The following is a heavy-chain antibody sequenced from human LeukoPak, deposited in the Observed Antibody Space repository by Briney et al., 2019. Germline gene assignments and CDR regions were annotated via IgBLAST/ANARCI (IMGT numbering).Heavy chain of an antibody. V-gene: IGHV4-59*01. J-gene: IGHJ5*02. CDR3: ARDHCSGGSCYPGWFDP. Sequence: SETLSLTCTVSGGSISSYYWNWIRLPPGKGLEWIGYIYSSGSTIYNPSLKSRVTVSIDTSRNQFSLRLSSVTAADTAVYYCARDHCSGGSCYPGWFDPWGQGTLVTVSS. D-gene: IGHD2-15*01. CDR1: GGSISSYY. CDR2: IYSSGST.